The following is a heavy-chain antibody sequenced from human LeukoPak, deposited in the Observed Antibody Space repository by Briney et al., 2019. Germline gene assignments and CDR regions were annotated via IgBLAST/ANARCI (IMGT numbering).Heavy chain of an antibody. V-gene: IGHV3-23*01. D-gene: IGHD2-2*01. CDR1: GFTFSSYA. J-gene: IGHJ4*02. CDR2: ISGSGGST. CDR3: AKDRGYCSSTGCFFDY. Sequence: GGSLRLSCAASGFTFSSYAMSWVRQAPGKGLEWVSAISGSGGSTYYADSVKGRFTISRDNSKNTLYLQMNSLRAEDTAVYYCAKDRGYCSSTGCFFDYWGQGTLVTVSS.